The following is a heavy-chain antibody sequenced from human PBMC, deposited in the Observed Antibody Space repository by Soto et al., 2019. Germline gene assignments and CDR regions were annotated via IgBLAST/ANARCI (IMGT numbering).Heavy chain of an antibody. CDR2: IYYSRST. J-gene: IGHJ4*02. D-gene: IGHD6-19*01. Sequence: TLSLTCTVSGGSISSGGYYWSWIRQHPGKGLEWIGYIYYSRSTYYNPSPKSRVTRSVDTSKNQFSLKLSSVTAADTAVYYCARYAGRAVAIDFPGQGTWVPVSS. CDR1: GGSISSGGYY. CDR3: ARYAGRAVAIDF. V-gene: IGHV4-31*03.